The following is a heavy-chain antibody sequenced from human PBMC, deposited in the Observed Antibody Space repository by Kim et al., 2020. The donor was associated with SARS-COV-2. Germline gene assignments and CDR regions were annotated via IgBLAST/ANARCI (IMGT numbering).Heavy chain of an antibody. CDR3: SCEGGIAVGEY. V-gene: IGHV1-3*01. D-gene: IGHD6-19*01. CDR1: GYIVPTYA. CDR2: INAGNGNR. J-gene: IGHJ4*02. Sequence: ASVKVSCKTSGYIVPTYAIHWVRQAPGQRLEWMGWINAGNGNRKHSQKFQGRVIITRDTSATTVYMDLSSLRSEDTAVYYCSCEGGIAVGEYWGQVT.